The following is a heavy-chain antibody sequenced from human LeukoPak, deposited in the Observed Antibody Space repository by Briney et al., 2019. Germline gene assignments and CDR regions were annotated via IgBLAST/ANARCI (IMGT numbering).Heavy chain of an antibody. Sequence: GGSLRLSCAASGFTFSSYAMSWVRQAPGKGLEWVSAISGSGGSTYYADSVKGRFIISRDNSKNTLYLQMNSLRVEDTAVYYCARVKYDYDSSRFDPWGQGTLVTVSS. J-gene: IGHJ5*02. CDR3: ARVKYDYDSSRFDP. CDR2: ISGSGGST. D-gene: IGHD3-22*01. CDR1: GFTFSSYA. V-gene: IGHV3-23*01.